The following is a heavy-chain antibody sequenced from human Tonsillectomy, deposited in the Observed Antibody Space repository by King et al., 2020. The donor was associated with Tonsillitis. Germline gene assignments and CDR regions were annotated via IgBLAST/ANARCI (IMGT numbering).Heavy chain of an antibody. D-gene: IGHD6-13*01. Sequence: QLQESGPGLVKPSETLSLTCSVSGGSISSYYWSWIRQPPGKGLEWIGYIYYSGSTNYNPSLKSRVTISMDTSKSQFSLKLSSVTAADTAVYPCARHEGYRNNWFDPWGQGTLVTVSS. CDR3: ARHEGYRNNWFDP. V-gene: IGHV4-59*08. CDR1: GGSISSYY. CDR2: IYYSGST. J-gene: IGHJ5*02.